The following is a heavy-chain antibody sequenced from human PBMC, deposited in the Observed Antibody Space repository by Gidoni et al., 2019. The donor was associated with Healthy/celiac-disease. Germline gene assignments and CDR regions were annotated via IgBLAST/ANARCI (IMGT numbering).Heavy chain of an antibody. V-gene: IGHV4-4*02. CDR1: GGSISSSNW. CDR3: ARVYIGGWELGRRFDY. J-gene: IGHJ4*02. D-gene: IGHD1-26*01. Sequence: QVQLQESGPGLVKPSGTLSLTCAVSGGSISSSNWWSWVRQPPGKGLEWIGESYHSGRTNYNPSLKSRVTISVDKAKNQFSLKLSSVTAAETAVYYWARVYIGGWELGRRFDYWGQGTLVTVSS. CDR2: SYHSGRT.